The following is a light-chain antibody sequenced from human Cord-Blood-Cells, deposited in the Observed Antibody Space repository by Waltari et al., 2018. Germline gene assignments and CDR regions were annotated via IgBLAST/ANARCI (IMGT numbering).Light chain of an antibody. Sequence: EIVMTQSPATLSVSPGEGATLSCRASQSVSSNLAWYQQKPGQAPRLLIYGASARATGIPARFSGSGSGTEFTLTIGSLQSEDFAVYYCQQYNNWPPLTFGGGTKVEIK. CDR2: GAS. CDR3: QQYNNWPPLT. V-gene: IGKV3-15*01. CDR1: QSVSSN. J-gene: IGKJ4*01.